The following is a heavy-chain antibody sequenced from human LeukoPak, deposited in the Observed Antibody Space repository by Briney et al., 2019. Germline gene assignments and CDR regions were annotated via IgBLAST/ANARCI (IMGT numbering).Heavy chain of an antibody. V-gene: IGHV1-24*01. D-gene: IGHD3-16*01. CDR3: ATAGAALGGFDY. CDR2: FDPEDGET. J-gene: IGHJ4*02. Sequence: ASVTVSCKVSGYTLTELSMHWVRQAPGKGLEWMGGFDPEDGETIYAQKFQGRVTMTEDTSTDTAYMELSSLRSEDTAVYYCATAGAALGGFDYWGQGTLVTVSS. CDR1: GYTLTELS.